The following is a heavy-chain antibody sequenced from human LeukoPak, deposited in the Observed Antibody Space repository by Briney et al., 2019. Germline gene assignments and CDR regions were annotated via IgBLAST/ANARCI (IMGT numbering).Heavy chain of an antibody. V-gene: IGHV3-23*01. CDR1: GFTFSSYA. CDR3: AKGLNDDFLSDNWFVP. J-gene: IGHJ5*02. D-gene: IGHD3-3*01. CDR2: ISGSGGST. Sequence: GGSLRLSCAASGFTFSSYAMSWVRQAPGKGLEWVSAISGSGGSTYYADSVKGTFTISRDNSKNTLYLQMNSLRAEDTAVYYCAKGLNDDFLSDNWFVPWGQGTLVTVSS.